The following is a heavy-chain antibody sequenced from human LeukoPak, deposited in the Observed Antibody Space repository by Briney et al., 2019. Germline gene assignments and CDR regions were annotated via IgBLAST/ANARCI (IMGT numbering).Heavy chain of an antibody. CDR2: INHSGST. V-gene: IGHV4-34*01. CDR3: ARGLAAAGHNWFDP. D-gene: IGHD6-13*01. Sequence: PSETLSLTCAAYGGSFSGYYWSWIRQPPGKGLEWIGEINHSGSTNYNPSLKSRVTISVDTSKNQFSLKLSSVTAADTAVYYCARGLAAAGHNWFDPWGQGTLVTVSS. CDR1: GGSFSGYY. J-gene: IGHJ5*02.